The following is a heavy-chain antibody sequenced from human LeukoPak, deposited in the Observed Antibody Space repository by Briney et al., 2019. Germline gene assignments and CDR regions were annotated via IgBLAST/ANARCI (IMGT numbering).Heavy chain of an antibody. Sequence: PGGSLRLSCAASGFTFSTYEMNWVRQAPGKGLEWVSYISSSGSTIYYADSVKGRFTISRDNGKNSLYLQMNSLRVEDTAVYYCARDQWLLHDCWGQGTLVTVSS. CDR3: ARDQWLLHDC. J-gene: IGHJ4*02. CDR2: ISSSGSTI. D-gene: IGHD5-12*01. CDR1: GFTFSTYE. V-gene: IGHV3-48*03.